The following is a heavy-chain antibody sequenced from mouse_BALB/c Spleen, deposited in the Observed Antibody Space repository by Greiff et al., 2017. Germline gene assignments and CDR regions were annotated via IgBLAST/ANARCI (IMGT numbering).Heavy chain of an antibody. J-gene: IGHJ2*01. CDR1: GYTFTSYW. Sequence: QVHVKQSGAELVRPGASVKLSCKASGYTFTSYWINWVKQRPGQGLEWIGNIYPSDSYTNYNQKFKDKATLTVDKSSSTAYMQLSSPTSEDSAVYYCTRSRYYGSSLHFDYWGQGTTLTVSS. D-gene: IGHD1-1*01. CDR2: IYPSDSYT. CDR3: TRSRYYGSSLHFDY. V-gene: IGHV1-69*02.